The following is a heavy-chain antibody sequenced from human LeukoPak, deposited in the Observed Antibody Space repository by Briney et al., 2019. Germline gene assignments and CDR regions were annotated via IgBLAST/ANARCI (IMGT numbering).Heavy chain of an antibody. CDR3: AWGRPETGFDY. V-gene: IGHV6-1*01. D-gene: IGHD1-1*01. CDR2: TFYRSKWYT. CDR1: GDSVSTNIAT. Sequence: HSQSLSLTCAISGDSVSTNIATWNWIRQSPSRGLEWLGRTFYRSKWYTDYALSVRSRIILNSDTSKNQLSLQLTSLTPEDTAVYYCAWGRPETGFDYWGQGALVTVSS. J-gene: IGHJ4*02.